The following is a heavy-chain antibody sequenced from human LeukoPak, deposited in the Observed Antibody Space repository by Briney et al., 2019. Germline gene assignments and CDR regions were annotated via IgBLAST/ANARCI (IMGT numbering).Heavy chain of an antibody. D-gene: IGHD2-2*01. CDR3: AREVPAAIFDY. CDR1: GYTFTSYA. V-gene: IGHV1-18*01. Sequence: GASVKVSCKASGYTFTSYAMNWVRQAPGQGLEWMGWISAYNGNTNYAQKLQGRVTMTTDTSTSTAYMELRSLRSDDTAVYYCAREVPAAIFDYWGQGTLVTVSS. CDR2: ISAYNGNT. J-gene: IGHJ4*02.